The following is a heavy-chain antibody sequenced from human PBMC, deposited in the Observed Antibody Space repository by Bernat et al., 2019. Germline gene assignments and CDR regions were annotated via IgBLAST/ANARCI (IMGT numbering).Heavy chain of an antibody. V-gene: IGHV4-39*01. CDR2: IYYSGST. D-gene: IGHD3-22*01. CDR1: GGSISSSSYY. J-gene: IGHJ3*02. CDR3: ARQARVVVINDAFDI. Sequence: QLQLQESGPGLVKPSETLSLTCTVSGGSISSSSYYWGWIRQPPGKGLEWIGSIYYSGSTYHNPSLKSRVTISVDTSKNQFSLKLSSVTAADTAVYYCARQARVVVINDAFDIWGQGTMVTVSS.